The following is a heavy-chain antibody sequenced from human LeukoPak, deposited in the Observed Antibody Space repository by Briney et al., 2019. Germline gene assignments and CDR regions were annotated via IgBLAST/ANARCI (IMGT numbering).Heavy chain of an antibody. J-gene: IGHJ2*01. CDR1: GYTFTGYY. V-gene: IGHV1-2*02. Sequence: ASVKVSCKASGYTFTGYYMHWVRQAPGQGLEWTGWINPNSGGTNYAQKFQGRVTMTRDTSISTAYMELSSLRSDDTAIYYCAKSSGLNWHFDLWGRGTLVTVSS. CDR2: INPNSGGT. CDR3: AKSSGLNWHFDL. D-gene: IGHD6-19*01.